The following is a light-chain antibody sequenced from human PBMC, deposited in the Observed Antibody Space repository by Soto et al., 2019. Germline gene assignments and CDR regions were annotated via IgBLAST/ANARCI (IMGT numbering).Light chain of an antibody. CDR1: ETILKF. J-gene: IGKJ4*01. CDR2: AAS. Sequence: DILLIQSPATLSASVGDRITITCRASETILKFLAWYQQRSGSAPNLLIYAASDLERGVPSRFSGSGSGTEFTLTIDNLQPNDSATYFCQHYHSQSITFGGGTQVDVK. V-gene: IGKV1-5*01. CDR3: QHYHSQSIT.